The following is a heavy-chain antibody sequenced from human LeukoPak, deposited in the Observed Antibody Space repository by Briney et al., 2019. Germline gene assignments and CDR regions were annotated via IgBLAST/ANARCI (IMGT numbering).Heavy chain of an antibody. D-gene: IGHD2-2*01. CDR3: ARDQRYCSSSSCPWEPFDY. Sequence: GGSLRLSCAASGFTFSSYWMSWVRQAPGKGLEWVANIKQDGSEKYYVDSVKGRFTISRDNDKNSLYLQMNSLRAEDTAVYYCARDQRYCSSSSCPWEPFDYWGQGTLVTVSS. CDR1: GFTFSSYW. J-gene: IGHJ4*02. CDR2: IKQDGSEK. V-gene: IGHV3-7*05.